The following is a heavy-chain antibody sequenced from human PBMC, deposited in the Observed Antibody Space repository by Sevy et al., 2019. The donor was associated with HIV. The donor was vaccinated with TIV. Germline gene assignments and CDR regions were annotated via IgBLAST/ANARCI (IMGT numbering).Heavy chain of an antibody. CDR2: IRGKALRGIA. CDR1: GFTFGDYT. D-gene: IGHD3-10*01. CDR3: TREATLVRGIVSINDAIDI. Sequence: GGSLRLSCTASGFTFGDYTMSWFRQAPGRDLEWVGFIRGKALRGIAEYAASVKGRFTLSRDDSQGIAYLQMNGLKTEDTAVYYSTREATLVRGIVSINDAIDIWGQGTMVTVSS. J-gene: IGHJ3*02. V-gene: IGHV3-49*03.